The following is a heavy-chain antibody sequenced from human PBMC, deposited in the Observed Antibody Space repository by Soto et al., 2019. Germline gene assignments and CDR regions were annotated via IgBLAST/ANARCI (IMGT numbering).Heavy chain of an antibody. CDR1: GGTFSSYA. D-gene: IGHD3-10*02. V-gene: IGHV1-69*13. CDR3: ARRGSMVGFDY. CDR2: IIPIFGTA. J-gene: IGHJ4*02. Sequence: SVKVSCKASGGTFSSYAISWVRQAPGQGLEWMGGIIPIFGTANYAQKFQGRVTITADESTSTAYMELNSLRPEDTAVYYCARRGSMVGFDYWGQGALVTVSS.